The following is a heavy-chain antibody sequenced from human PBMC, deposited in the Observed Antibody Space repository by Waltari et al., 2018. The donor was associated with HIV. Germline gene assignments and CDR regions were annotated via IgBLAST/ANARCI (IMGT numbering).Heavy chain of an antibody. J-gene: IGHJ6*02. D-gene: IGHD1-1*01. Sequence: QVQLVQSGAEVKKPGASVKVSCKASGYTFTSYDINWVRQAPGHGLEWMGWMNPNSGNTGYAQKFQGRVTMTRNTSISTAYMELSSLRSEDTAVYYCARGGGTTRGPYYYYGMDVWGQGTTVTVSS. CDR1: GYTFTSYD. V-gene: IGHV1-8*01. CDR2: MNPNSGNT. CDR3: ARGGGTTRGPYYYYGMDV.